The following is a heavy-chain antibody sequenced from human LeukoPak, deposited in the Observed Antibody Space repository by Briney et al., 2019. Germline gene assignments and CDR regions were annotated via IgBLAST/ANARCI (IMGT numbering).Heavy chain of an antibody. D-gene: IGHD3-10*01. CDR3: ARDGGDYYGSGTRGVFDY. J-gene: IGHJ4*02. Sequence: GGSLRLSCAASGFTFSSYGVHWVRQAPGKGLEWVAVIWYDGSNKYYAGSVKGRFTIARDNSKNTLYLQMNSLRAEDTAVYYCARDGGDYYGSGTRGVFDYWGQGTLVTVSS. CDR1: GFTFSSYG. V-gene: IGHV3-33*01. CDR2: IWYDGSNK.